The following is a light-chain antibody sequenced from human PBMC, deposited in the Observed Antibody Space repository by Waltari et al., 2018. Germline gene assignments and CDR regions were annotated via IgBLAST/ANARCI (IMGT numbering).Light chain of an antibody. Sequence: DIQLTQSPTSLSASVGDRVTITCRASQGVTTFLNWYQQKPGKAPRLLIYKASNLQSGVPSRFSGSGSGTIFTLTISTLQPEDFATYYCQQYNSAPLTFGGGTKVEIK. CDR2: KAS. V-gene: IGKV1-5*03. CDR3: QQYNSAPLT. CDR1: QGVTTF. J-gene: IGKJ4*01.